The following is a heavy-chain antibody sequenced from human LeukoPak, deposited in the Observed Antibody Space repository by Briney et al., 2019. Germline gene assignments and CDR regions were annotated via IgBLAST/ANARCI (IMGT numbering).Heavy chain of an antibody. CDR2: ISGYNGNT. J-gene: IGHJ4*02. CDR1: GYTFINYG. Sequence: ASVKVSCKASGYTFINYGISWVRQAPGQGLEWTGWISGYNGNTNYAQKLQGRVTMTTDTSTSTAYMELRSLRSDDTAVCLCARDGPGYCSSTSCFDQNFDYWGQGTLVTVSS. D-gene: IGHD2-2*01. V-gene: IGHV1-18*01. CDR3: ARDGPGYCSSTSCFDQNFDY.